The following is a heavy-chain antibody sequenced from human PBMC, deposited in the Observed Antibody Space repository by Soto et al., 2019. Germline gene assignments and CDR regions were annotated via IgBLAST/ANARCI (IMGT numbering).Heavy chain of an antibody. CDR1: GFTFSSYA. CDR3: AKQTIGDGSGSYSNGVSGS. J-gene: IGHJ5*02. V-gene: IGHV3-23*01. D-gene: IGHD3-10*01. Sequence: GGSLRLSCAASGFTFSSYAMSWVRQAPGKGLEWVSAISGSGDSTYYADSVKGRFTISRDNSKNTLHVQMNSLRAEDTAVYYCAKQTIGDGSGSYSNGVSGSWGQGTLVTV. CDR2: ISGSGDST.